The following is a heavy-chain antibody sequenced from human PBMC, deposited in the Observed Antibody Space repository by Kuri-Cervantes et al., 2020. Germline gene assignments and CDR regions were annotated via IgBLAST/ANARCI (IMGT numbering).Heavy chain of an antibody. D-gene: IGHD1-1*01. Sequence: GESLKISCAASGFTFSSYAMSWVRQAPGKGLEWVSSISSSSSYIYYADSVKGRFTISRDNAKNSLYLQMNSLRAEDTAVYYCARVRVSDDAVDYWGQGTLVTVSS. CDR1: GFTFSSYA. J-gene: IGHJ4*02. CDR2: ISSSSSYI. CDR3: ARVRVSDDAVDY. V-gene: IGHV3-21*01.